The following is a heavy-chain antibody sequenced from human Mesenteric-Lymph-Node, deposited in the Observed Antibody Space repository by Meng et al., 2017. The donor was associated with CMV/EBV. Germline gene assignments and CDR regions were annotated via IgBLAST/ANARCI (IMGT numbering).Heavy chain of an antibody. CDR2: VYSSGST. CDR3: ARDYSPIRRQYHDSSGASGP. D-gene: IGHD3-22*01. CDR1: GDSISSGDYY. V-gene: IGHV4-31*03. J-gene: IGHJ5*02. Sequence: SETLSLTCTVSGDSISSGDYYWSWIRQHPGKGLEWIGYVYSSGSTYYIPSLKSRVTMSIDTSKNQFSLKLSSVTAADTAVYYCARDYSPIRRQYHDSSGASGPWGQGTLVTVSS.